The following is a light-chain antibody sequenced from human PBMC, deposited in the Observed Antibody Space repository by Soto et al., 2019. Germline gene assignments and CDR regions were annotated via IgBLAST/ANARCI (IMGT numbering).Light chain of an antibody. CDR2: QDS. CDR1: QLGNKY. J-gene: IGLJ2*01. CDR3: QAWDSSTYVV. Sequence: SYELTQPPSVSVSPGQTASITCSGDQLGNKYACWYQQKPGQSPVLVIYQDSERPSGIPERFSGSNSGDTATLTISGTQSIDEADYYCQAWDSSTYVVFGGGTKVTVL. V-gene: IGLV3-1*01.